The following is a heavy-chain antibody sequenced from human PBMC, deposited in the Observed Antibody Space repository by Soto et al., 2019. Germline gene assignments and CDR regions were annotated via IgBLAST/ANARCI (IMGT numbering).Heavy chain of an antibody. V-gene: IGHV4-59*08. D-gene: IGHD4-17*01. CDR2: IYYSGST. CDR1: GGSISSYC. Sequence: QVQLQETGPGLVKPSETLSLTCTVSGGSISSYCWSWIRQPPGKGLEWMGYIYYSGSTNYNPPLKSRVTITVDTSKKQTSLKLRSVTAADTAVYYCARRYGGAFDFWGQGTMVTVSS. J-gene: IGHJ3*01. CDR3: ARRYGGAFDF.